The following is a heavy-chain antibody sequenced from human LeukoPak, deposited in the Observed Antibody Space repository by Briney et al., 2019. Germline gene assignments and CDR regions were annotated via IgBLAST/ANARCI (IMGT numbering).Heavy chain of an antibody. Sequence: GGSLRLSCAASGFTVSSNYMNWVRQAPGKGLEWVSSISSSSTYIHYADSLKGRFTISRDNAKNSLNLQINSLRAEDTAVYYCARDPWGAYSYWGQGTLVTVSS. CDR2: ISSSSTYI. CDR1: GFTVSSNY. CDR3: ARDPWGAYSY. J-gene: IGHJ4*02. D-gene: IGHD4-11*01. V-gene: IGHV3-21*01.